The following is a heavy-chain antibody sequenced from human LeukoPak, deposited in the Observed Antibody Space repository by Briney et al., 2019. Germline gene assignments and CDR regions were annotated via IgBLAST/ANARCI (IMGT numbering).Heavy chain of an antibody. CDR3: ARATGRCGGDCYAFDY. V-gene: IGHV1-69*13. Sequence: SVKVSCKASGGTFSSYAISWVRQAPGQGLEWMGGIIPIFGTANYAQKFQGRVTITADESTSTAYMELSSLRSEDTAVYYCARATGRCGGDCYAFDYWGQGTLVTVSS. CDR2: IIPIFGTA. D-gene: IGHD2-21*02. CDR1: GGTFSSYA. J-gene: IGHJ4*02.